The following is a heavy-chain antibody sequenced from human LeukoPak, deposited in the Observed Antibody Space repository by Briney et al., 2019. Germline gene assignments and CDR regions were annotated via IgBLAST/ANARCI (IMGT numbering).Heavy chain of an antibody. J-gene: IGHJ4*02. Sequence: GGSLRLSCAASGFTFNRHWMSWVRQAPGKGLGWVANIKQDGSEKYYVDSVKGRFTISRDNAKNSLYLQMNSLRAEDTAVYYCARDWARWLQSLGYWGQGTLVTVSS. CDR3: ARDWARWLQSLGY. D-gene: IGHD5-24*01. V-gene: IGHV3-7*01. CDR2: IKQDGSEK. CDR1: GFTFNRHW.